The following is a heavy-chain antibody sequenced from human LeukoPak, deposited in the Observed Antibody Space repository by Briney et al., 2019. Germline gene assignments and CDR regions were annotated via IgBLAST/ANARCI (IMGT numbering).Heavy chain of an antibody. D-gene: IGHD2-2*01. Sequence: PSETLSLTCAVYGESFSGYYWSWNRQPPEKGLEWIGEINDSGRTNYNPSLESRITISVDMSKNQFSLKLNSVTAADTAVYFCARHRRGASRAFEIWGQGTMVTVSS. J-gene: IGHJ3*02. CDR3: ARHRRGASRAFEI. CDR1: GESFSGYY. CDR2: INDSGRT. V-gene: IGHV4-34*01.